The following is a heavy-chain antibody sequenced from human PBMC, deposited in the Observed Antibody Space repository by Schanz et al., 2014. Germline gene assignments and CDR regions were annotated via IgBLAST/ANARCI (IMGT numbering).Heavy chain of an antibody. J-gene: IGHJ4*02. CDR2: MNESHSTI. CDR3: AKIERNED. Sequence: EVQLLESGGGLVEPGGSLRLSCAASGFSFSSYAMGWVRQARGKGLEWVSAMNESHSTIYYADSVRGRFTISSDSSKNTLYLQMSSLRADDTAVYFCAKIERNEDWGQGTLVTVSS. D-gene: IGHD1-1*01. V-gene: IGHV3-23*01. CDR1: GFSFSSYA.